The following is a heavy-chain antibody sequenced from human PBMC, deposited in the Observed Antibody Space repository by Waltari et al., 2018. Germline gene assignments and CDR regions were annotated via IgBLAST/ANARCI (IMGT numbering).Heavy chain of an antibody. V-gene: IGHV4-61*09. CDR3: ARVDYHYTGLTYYFDY. CDR2: IYTSGST. Sequence: QVQLQESGPGLVKPSQTLSLTCTVSGGSISSGSYYWSWIRQPAGKGLEWIGYIYTSGSTNYNPSLKSRVTISVDTSKNQFALKLSSVTAADTAVYHCARVDYHYTGLTYYFDYWGQGALVTVSS. CDR1: GGSISSGSYY. D-gene: IGHD2-8*02. J-gene: IGHJ4*02.